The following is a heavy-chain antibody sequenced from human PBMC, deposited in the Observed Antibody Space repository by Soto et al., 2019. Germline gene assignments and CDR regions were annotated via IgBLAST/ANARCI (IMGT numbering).Heavy chain of an antibody. J-gene: IGHJ6*02. CDR2: MIPLFGTT. Sequence: QVQVVQSGVEVRRPGSSVKVSCKASGDTFKNCVISWVRQAPGQGLEWMGGMIPLFGTTDFAPRFQGRLTITTDESTTTAYMELSRLRSEDTATYYCAAELGFGKLSVVWGQGTTVIVSS. CDR1: GDTFKNCV. CDR3: AAELGFGKLSVV. V-gene: IGHV1-69*01. D-gene: IGHD3-10*01.